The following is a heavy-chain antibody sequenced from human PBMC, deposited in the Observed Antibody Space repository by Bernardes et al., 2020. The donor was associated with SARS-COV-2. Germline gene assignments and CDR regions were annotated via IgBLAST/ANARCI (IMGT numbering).Heavy chain of an antibody. V-gene: IGHV4-59*01. CDR1: GGPIGSYY. CDR3: ARDVFLGGSWDQSYYGMDV. CDR2: VYFTGNT. J-gene: IGHJ6*02. Sequence: SETLSLTCTVSGGPIGSYYWSWIRQSPGKGLEWIGYVYFTGNTNHNPSLMSRAIIEIDTSKSQFSLRLNSVTAADAAVYYCARDVFLGGSWDQSYYGMDVWGQGTTVTVAS. D-gene: IGHD6-13*01.